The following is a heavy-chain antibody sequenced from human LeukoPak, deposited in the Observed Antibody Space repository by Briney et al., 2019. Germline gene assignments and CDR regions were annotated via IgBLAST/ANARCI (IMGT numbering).Heavy chain of an antibody. D-gene: IGHD6-19*01. CDR2: ISSSSSYT. J-gene: IGHJ4*02. CDR3: ARDHTVAGLDY. CDR1: GFTFSDYY. Sequence: GGSLRLSCAASGFTFSDYYMSWIRQAPGKGLEWVSYISSSSSYTNYADSVKGRFTISRDNAKNPLYLQMNSLRAEDTAVYYCARDHTVAGLDYWGQGTLVTVSS. V-gene: IGHV3-11*05.